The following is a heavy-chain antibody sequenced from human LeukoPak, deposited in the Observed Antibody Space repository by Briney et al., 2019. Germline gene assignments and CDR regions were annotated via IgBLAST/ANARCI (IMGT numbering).Heavy chain of an antibody. CDR2: INSDGSST. CDR1: GFTFSSYW. V-gene: IGHV3-74*01. CDR3: AREIQLWTYFDY. J-gene: IGHJ4*02. Sequence: GGSLRLSCAASGFTFSSYWMHWVRQAPGKGLVRVSRINSDGSSTSYADSVKGQFTISRDNAKNTLYLQMNSLRAEDTAVYYCAREIQLWTYFDYWGQGTLVTVSS. D-gene: IGHD5-18*01.